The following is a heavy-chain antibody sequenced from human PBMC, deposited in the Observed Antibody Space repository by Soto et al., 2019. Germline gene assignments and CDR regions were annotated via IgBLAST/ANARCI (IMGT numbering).Heavy chain of an antibody. V-gene: IGHV3-30-3*01. CDR3: ARDGVDIVATIQLDY. D-gene: IGHD5-12*01. J-gene: IGHJ4*02. Sequence: QVQLVESGGGVVQPGRSLRLSCAASGFTFNNYAMHWVRQAPGKGLEWVAVISYDGSNKYYADSVKGRFTISRDNSKNTLYLQMNSLRAEDTAVYYCARDGVDIVATIQLDYWGQGTLVTVSS. CDR1: GFTFNNYA. CDR2: ISYDGSNK.